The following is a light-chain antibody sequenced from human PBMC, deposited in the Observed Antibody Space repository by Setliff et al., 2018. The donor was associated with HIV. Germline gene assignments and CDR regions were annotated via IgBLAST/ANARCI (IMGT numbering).Light chain of an antibody. Sequence: QSVLTQPASVSGSPGQSITLSCTGTSSDVGGYNYVSWYQQHPDKAPKLMIYDVKNRPSGVSDRFSGSKSGNTASLTISRLQAEDEADYYCSSYTSTNTWVFGTGTKVTVL. CDR2: DVK. CDR1: SSDVGGYNY. J-gene: IGLJ1*01. V-gene: IGLV2-14*01. CDR3: SSYTSTNTWV.